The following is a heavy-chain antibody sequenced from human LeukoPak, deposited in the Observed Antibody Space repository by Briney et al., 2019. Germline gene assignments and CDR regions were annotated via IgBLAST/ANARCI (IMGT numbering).Heavy chain of an antibody. CDR3: ARYDWGYYKYYGLDV. Sequence: SETLSLTCAVYGGSFSGYYWSWIRQPPGRGLEWIGYIYYSGSTNYNPSLKSRVIMSADTSKNQLYLTLISVTAADTAVYYCARYDWGYYKYYGLDVWGQGTTVTVSS. J-gene: IGHJ6*02. V-gene: IGHV4-34*10. CDR2: IYYSGST. CDR1: GGSFSGYY. D-gene: IGHD2-21*01.